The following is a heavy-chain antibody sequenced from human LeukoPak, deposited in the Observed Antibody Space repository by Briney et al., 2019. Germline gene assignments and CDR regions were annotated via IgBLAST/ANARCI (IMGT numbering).Heavy chain of an antibody. CDR2: IYTSGST. CDR1: GGSISNYY. CDR3: ARESGGWNYFDY. V-gene: IGHV4-4*07. Sequence: SETLSLTYTVSGGSISNYYWTWIRQPAGEGLEWIGRIYTSGSTNYNPSLKSRVTMSVDSSKNQFSLKLTSVTAADTAVYFCARESGGWNYFDYWGQGTLVTVSS. J-gene: IGHJ4*02. D-gene: IGHD6-19*01.